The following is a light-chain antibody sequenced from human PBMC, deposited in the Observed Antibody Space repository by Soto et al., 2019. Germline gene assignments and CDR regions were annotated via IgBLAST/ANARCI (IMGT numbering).Light chain of an antibody. CDR2: GAS. V-gene: IGKV1-27*01. CDR1: QDISNF. Sequence: GDRVTFSCRASQDISNFLAWYQQKPGKLPKLLIYGASTLQSGVPSRFSGGGSGTDFTLTISSLQPEDVATYFCQTYSSALWTFDQGTRVEIK. CDR3: QTYSSALWT. J-gene: IGKJ1*01.